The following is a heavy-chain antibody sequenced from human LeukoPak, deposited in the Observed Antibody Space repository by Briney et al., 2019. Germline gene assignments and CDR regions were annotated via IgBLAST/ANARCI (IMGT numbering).Heavy chain of an antibody. V-gene: IGHV3-30*18. CDR3: AKDALRCTNGVCYTEDYYYYYYVDV. CDR1: RFTFSSYG. Sequence: PGGSLRVSCAASRFTFSSYGMHWVRQAPGKGLEWVAVISYDGSNKYYADSVKGRFTISRDNSKNTLYLQMNSLRAEDTAVYYCAKDALRCTNGVCYTEDYYYYYYVDVRGKGTTVTVSS. J-gene: IGHJ6*03. CDR2: ISYDGSNK. D-gene: IGHD2-8*01.